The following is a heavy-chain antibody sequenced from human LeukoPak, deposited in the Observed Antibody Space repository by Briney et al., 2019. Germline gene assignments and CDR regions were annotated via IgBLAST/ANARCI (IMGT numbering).Heavy chain of an antibody. D-gene: IGHD3-3*01. CDR2: MNPNSGNT. J-gene: IGHJ5*02. CDR1: GYTFTSYD. V-gene: IGHV1-8*01. CDR3: AREVPAYDFWSGYQSNYNWFDP. Sequence: ASVKVSCKASGYTFTSYDIDWVRQATGQGLEWMGWMNPNSGNTGYAQQFQGRVTMTRNTSISTAYMELSSLRSEDTAVYYCAREVPAYDFWSGYQSNYNWFDPWGQGTLVTVSS.